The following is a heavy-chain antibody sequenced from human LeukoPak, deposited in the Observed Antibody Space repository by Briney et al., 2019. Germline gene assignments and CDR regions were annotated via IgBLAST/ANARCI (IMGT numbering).Heavy chain of an antibody. CDR2: IKEDGSES. CDR1: GFTFSSYW. CDR3: VFGGWYFSY. Sequence: TGGSLRLSCAASGFTFSSYWMSWVRQTPGKGLEWVANIKEDGSESYYVDSVKGRFTISRDNAKKSLYLQMDSLRAEDTAVYHCVFGGWYFSYWGQGTLVTV. J-gene: IGHJ4*02. D-gene: IGHD6-19*01. V-gene: IGHV3-7*01.